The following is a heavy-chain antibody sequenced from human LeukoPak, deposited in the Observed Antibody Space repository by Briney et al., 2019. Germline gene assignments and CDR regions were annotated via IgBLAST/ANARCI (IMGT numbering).Heavy chain of an antibody. CDR2: ISAYNGNT. V-gene: IGHV1-18*01. J-gene: IGHJ5*02. CDR1: GYTFTSYG. Sequence: ASVKVSCKASGYTFTSYGISWVRQAPGQGLEWMGWISAYNGNTNYAQKLQGRVTMTTDTSTSTAYMELRSLRSDDTAVYYCATDYGPVYFDRPGFDPWGQGTLVTVSS. CDR3: ATDYGPVYFDRPGFDP. D-gene: IGHD3-9*01.